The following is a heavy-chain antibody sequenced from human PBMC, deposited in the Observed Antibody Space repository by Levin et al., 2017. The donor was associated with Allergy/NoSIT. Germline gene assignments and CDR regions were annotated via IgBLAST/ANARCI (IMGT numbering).Heavy chain of an antibody. CDR3: ARVTSSGWCNEVDY. Sequence: GGSLRLSCAASGFTFSSYWMTWVRQAPGKGLEWVAIINQDGSETYYVDSVKGRFTISRDNAKNSLYLQMNSLRVEDTAVYYSARVTSSGWCNEVDYWGQGTLVTVSS. CDR2: INQDGSET. D-gene: IGHD6-19*01. J-gene: IGHJ4*02. V-gene: IGHV3-7*01. CDR1: GFTFSSYW.